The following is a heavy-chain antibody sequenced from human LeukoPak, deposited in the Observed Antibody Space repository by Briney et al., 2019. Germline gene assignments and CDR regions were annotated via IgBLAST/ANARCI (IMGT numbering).Heavy chain of an antibody. CDR2: VSGSGGYT. CDR3: AKDRPNYYDSSGHYYRRDGDY. Sequence: GGSLRLSCAASGFTFSSSAMSWVRQAPGKGLEWVSSVSGSGGYTYYAGSVKGRFTISRDNSKNTLYLQMNSLRAEDTAIYYCAKDRPNYYDSSGHYYRRDGDYWGQGTLVTVSS. J-gene: IGHJ4*02. D-gene: IGHD3-22*01. CDR1: GFTFSSSA. V-gene: IGHV3-23*01.